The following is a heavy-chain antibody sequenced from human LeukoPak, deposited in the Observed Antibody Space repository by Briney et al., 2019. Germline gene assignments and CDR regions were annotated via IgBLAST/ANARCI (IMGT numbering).Heavy chain of an antibody. V-gene: IGHV3-23*01. CDR1: GFSFSNFA. CDR2: ITNDGGT. Sequence: GGSLRLSCAASGFSFSNFAMSWVRQAPGKGLEWVSGITNDGGTYYADSVKGRFTISRDNSQNTLYVQMNSLRAEDTAAYYCARWGIIGHDAFDIWGQGTVVTVSS. CDR3: ARWGIIGHDAFDI. J-gene: IGHJ3*02. D-gene: IGHD1-14*01.